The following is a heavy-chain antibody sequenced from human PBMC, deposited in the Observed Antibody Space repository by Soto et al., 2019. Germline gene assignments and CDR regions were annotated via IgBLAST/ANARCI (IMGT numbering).Heavy chain of an antibody. D-gene: IGHD3-22*01. CDR1: GFTFSSYG. CDR3: ARSSDYNYYFDY. J-gene: IGHJ4*02. V-gene: IGHV3-33*01. Sequence: GGSLRLSCAASGFTFSSYGMHWVRQAPGKGLEWVAVIWYDGSNKYYADSVKGRFTISRDNSKNTLYLQMNSLRAEDTAVYYCARSSDYNYYFDYWGQGALVTVSS. CDR2: IWYDGSNK.